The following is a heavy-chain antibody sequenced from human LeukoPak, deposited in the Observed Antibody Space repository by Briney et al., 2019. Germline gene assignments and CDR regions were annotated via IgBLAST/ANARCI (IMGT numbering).Heavy chain of an antibody. Sequence: NPGGSLRLSCAASGFTFSSYTMNWVRQAPGKGLEWVSSISSSGSYIYCADSVKGRFTLSRDNAKNSLYLQMNSLRAEDTAVYCCARKIAVAGSDAFDIWGQGTMVTVSS. CDR3: ARKIAVAGSDAFDI. CDR1: GFTFSSYT. J-gene: IGHJ3*02. CDR2: ISSSGSYI. D-gene: IGHD6-19*01. V-gene: IGHV3-21*01.